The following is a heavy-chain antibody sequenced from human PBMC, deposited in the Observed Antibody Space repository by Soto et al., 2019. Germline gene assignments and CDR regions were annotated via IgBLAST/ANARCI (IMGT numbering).Heavy chain of an antibody. CDR2: INAGNGNT. CDR1: GYTFTSYA. V-gene: IGHV1-3*01. Sequence: QVQLVQSGAEVKKPGASVKISCKTSGYTFTSYALHWVRQAPGQRLEWMGWINAGNGNTKYSQKFQGRVIITRDTSARTGYMELRSLRSEATAVYYCARDSGGMDVWGQGTTVTVSS. CDR3: ARDSGGMDV. J-gene: IGHJ6*02.